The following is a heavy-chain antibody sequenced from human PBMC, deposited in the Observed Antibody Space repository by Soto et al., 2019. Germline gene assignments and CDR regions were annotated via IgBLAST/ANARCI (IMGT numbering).Heavy chain of an antibody. CDR2: IIPIFGTA. Sequence: QVQLVQSGAEVKKPGSSVKVSCKASGGTFSSYAISWVRQAPGQGLEWMGGIIPIFGTANYAQKFQGRVTITADESTSTAYMELSSLRSEDTAVYYCAHRPVVVVAATPHCYGMDVWGQGTTVTVSS. J-gene: IGHJ6*02. V-gene: IGHV1-69*12. D-gene: IGHD2-15*01. CDR1: GGTFSSYA. CDR3: AHRPVVVVAATPHCYGMDV.